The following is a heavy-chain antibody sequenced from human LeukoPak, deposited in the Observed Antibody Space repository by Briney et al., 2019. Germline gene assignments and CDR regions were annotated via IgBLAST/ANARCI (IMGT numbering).Heavy chain of an antibody. V-gene: IGHV3-7*01. CDR1: GFTFSSYW. CDR2: IKQDGSEK. CDR3: ARVVASSYYYDSSGYCDY. Sequence: GGSLRPSCAASGFTFSSYWMSWVRQAPGKGLEWVANIKQDGSEKYYVDSVKGRFTISRDNAKNSLYLQMNSLRAEDTAVYYCARVVASSYYYDSSGYCDYWGQGTLVTVSS. D-gene: IGHD3-22*01. J-gene: IGHJ4*02.